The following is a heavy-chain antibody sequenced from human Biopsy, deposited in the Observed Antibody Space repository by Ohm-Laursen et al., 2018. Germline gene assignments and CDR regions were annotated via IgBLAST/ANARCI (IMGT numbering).Heavy chain of an antibody. V-gene: IGHV4-61*01. CDR3: ARMDCSGGSCHYYSYGMDV. D-gene: IGHD2-15*01. J-gene: IGHJ6*02. CDR1: GGSLSSSTYY. Sequence: SDTLSLTCSVSGGSLSSSTYYWTWIRQPPGKGLECIGYIFYNGSTTYNPSLKSRVTISFDTSKNQFFLRLRSVTAADTAVYYCARMDCSGGSCHYYSYGMDVWGQGTTVTVSS. CDR2: IFYNGST.